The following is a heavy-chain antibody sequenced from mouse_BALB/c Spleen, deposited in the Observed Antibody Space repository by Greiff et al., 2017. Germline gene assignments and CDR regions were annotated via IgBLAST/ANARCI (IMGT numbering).Heavy chain of an antibody. J-gene: IGHJ2*01. CDR2: ISYSGST. CDR3: ARKYGNYLYYFDY. Sequence: VQLKESGPGLVKPSQSLSLTCTVTGYSITSDYAWNWIRQFPGNKLEWMGYISYSGSTSYNPSLKSRISITRDTSKNQFFLQLNSVTTEDTATYYCARKYGNYLYYFDYWGQGTTLTVSS. D-gene: IGHD2-10*02. V-gene: IGHV3-2*02. CDR1: GYSITSDYA.